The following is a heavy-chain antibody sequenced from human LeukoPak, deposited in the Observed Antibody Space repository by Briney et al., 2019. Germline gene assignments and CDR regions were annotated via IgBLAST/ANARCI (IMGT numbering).Heavy chain of an antibody. D-gene: IGHD5-12*01. V-gene: IGHV4-34*01. CDR3: ARGPVDIVAFDY. Sequence: PSETLSLTCAVYGGSFSGYYWSWIRQPPGKGLEWIGEINHSGSTNYNPSLKSRVTISVDTSKNQFSLKLSSVTAADTAVYYCARGPVDIVAFDYWGQGTLATVSS. J-gene: IGHJ4*02. CDR1: GGSFSGYY. CDR2: INHSGST.